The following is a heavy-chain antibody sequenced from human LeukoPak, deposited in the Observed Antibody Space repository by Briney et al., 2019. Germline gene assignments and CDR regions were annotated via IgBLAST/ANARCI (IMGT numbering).Heavy chain of an antibody. D-gene: IGHD2-21*02. Sequence: SETLSLTCTVSGGSISSYYWSWFRQPPGKRLEWIGYIYYSGITNYNPSLNSRVTISVDTSKNQFSLKLSSVTAEDTALYYCARGFVLGAAKNYFDYWGQGALVTVSS. CDR3: ARGFVLGAAKNYFDY. V-gene: IGHV4-59*01. J-gene: IGHJ4*02. CDR1: GGSISSYY. CDR2: IYYSGIT.